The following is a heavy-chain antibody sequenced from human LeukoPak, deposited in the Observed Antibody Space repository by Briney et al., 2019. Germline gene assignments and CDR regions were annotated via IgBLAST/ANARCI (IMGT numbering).Heavy chain of an antibody. J-gene: IGHJ3*02. CDR2: INPNSGGT. D-gene: IGHD6-6*01. CDR3: ARDDGSSSLNAFDI. Sequence: APVKVSCKASGYTFTGYYMHWVRQAPGQGLEWMGLINPNSGGTKYAQKIQGRVTMTRDTSISTASMELSRLTSDDTAVYYCARDDGSSSLNAFDIWGQGTLVTVSS. V-gene: IGHV1-2*02. CDR1: GYTFTGYY.